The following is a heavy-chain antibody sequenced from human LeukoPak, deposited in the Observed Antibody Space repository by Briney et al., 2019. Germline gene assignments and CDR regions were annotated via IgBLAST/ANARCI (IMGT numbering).Heavy chain of an antibody. Sequence: SETLSLTCTVSGGSISSSSYYWGWIRQPPWKGLEWIGSIYYSGSTYYNPSLMSRVTISVDTSKNQFSLKLSSVTAADTAVYYCAKGRDDYSNYYYYYYMDVWGKGTTVTVSS. J-gene: IGHJ6*03. D-gene: IGHD4-11*01. CDR3: AKGRDDYSNYYYYYYMDV. CDR2: IYYSGST. V-gene: IGHV4-39*01. CDR1: GGSISSSSYY.